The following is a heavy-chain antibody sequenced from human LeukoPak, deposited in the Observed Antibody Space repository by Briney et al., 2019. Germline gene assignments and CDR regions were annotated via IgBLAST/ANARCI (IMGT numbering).Heavy chain of an antibody. Sequence: SETLSLTCTVSGGSISSGSYYWSWIRQPAGKGLEWIGRIYTSGSTNYNPSLKSRVTISVDTSKNQFSLKLSSVTAADPAVYYCARHLGCSGGTCYPNNWFHPWDQGTLVTVSS. CDR3: ARHLGCSGGTCYPNNWFHP. CDR2: IYTSGST. D-gene: IGHD2-15*01. J-gene: IGHJ5*02. V-gene: IGHV4-61*02. CDR1: GGSISSGSYY.